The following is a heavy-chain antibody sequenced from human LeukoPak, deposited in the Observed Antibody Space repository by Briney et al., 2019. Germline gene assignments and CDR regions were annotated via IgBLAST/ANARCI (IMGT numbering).Heavy chain of an antibody. Sequence: GASVKVSCKASGYTFISYGITWVRQAPGQGLEWMGWISPYTTKTNYAQSLQGRVTMTTDTSTSTAYMELRSLRPGDTAVYYCAREGGVGPTAPPDYYSYQMDVWGKGTTVTVSS. CDR1: GYTFISYG. CDR3: AREGGVGPTAPPDYYSYQMDV. J-gene: IGHJ6*03. V-gene: IGHV1-18*01. D-gene: IGHD1-26*01. CDR2: ISPYTTKT.